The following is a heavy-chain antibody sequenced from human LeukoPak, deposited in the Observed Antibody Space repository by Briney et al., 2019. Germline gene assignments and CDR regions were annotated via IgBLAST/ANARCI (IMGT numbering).Heavy chain of an antibody. D-gene: IGHD5-18*01. J-gene: IGHJ4*02. V-gene: IGHV1-69*13. CDR2: IIPIFGTA. CDR3: AMRGYSYGYDY. CDR1: GGTFSSYA. Sequence: ASVKISCKASGGTFSSYAIIWVRQAPGQGLEWMGGIIPIFGTANYAQKFESRVTITADESTSTAYMELSSLRSEDTAVYYCAMRGYSYGYDYWGQGTLVTVSS.